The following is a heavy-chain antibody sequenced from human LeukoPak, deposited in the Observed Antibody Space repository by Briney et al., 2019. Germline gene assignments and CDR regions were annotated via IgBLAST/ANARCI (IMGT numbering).Heavy chain of an antibody. CDR1: GYTFTSYA. J-gene: IGHJ4*02. Sequence: ASVKVSCTASGYTFTSYAMNWVRQAPGQGLEWMGWINTNTGNPTYAQGFTGRFVFSLDTSVSTAYLQISSLKAEDTAVYYCARDLRIAVAGTPYYFDYWGQGTLVTVSS. D-gene: IGHD6-19*01. V-gene: IGHV7-4-1*02. CDR3: ARDLRIAVAGTPYYFDY. CDR2: INTNTGNP.